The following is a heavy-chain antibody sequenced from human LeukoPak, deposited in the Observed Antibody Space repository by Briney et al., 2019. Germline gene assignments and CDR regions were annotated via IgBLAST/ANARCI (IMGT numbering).Heavy chain of an antibody. J-gene: IGHJ4*02. Sequence: GGSQRLSCAASGFTFDDYAMHWVRQAPGKGLEWVSLIDWDGGSTYYTDSVKGRFTISRDNSKNSLFLQMNSLRAEDTALYYCAKDMSSSGYDRLDYWGQGTLVTVSS. V-gene: IGHV3-43D*03. CDR1: GFTFDDYA. CDR3: AKDMSSSGYDRLDY. D-gene: IGHD5-12*01. CDR2: IDWDGGST.